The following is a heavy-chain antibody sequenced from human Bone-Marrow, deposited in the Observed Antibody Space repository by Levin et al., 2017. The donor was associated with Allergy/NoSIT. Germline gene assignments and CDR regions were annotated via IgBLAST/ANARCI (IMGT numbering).Heavy chain of an antibody. Sequence: WASVKVSCKASGYTFTRYYIHWVRQAPGQGLEWMGRINPNSGGSKFAQNFQGRVTISRDTSISTAYMELSRLRSDDTAVYYCAREHCASVSCFVEENYYYYIDVWGTGTTVTVSS. CDR3: AREHCASVSCFVEENYYYYIDV. J-gene: IGHJ6*03. CDR1: GYTFTRYY. CDR2: INPNSGGS. V-gene: IGHV1-2*06. D-gene: IGHD2-2*01.